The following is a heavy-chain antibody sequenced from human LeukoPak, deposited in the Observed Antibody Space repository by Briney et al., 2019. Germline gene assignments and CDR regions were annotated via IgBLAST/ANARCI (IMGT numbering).Heavy chain of an antibody. D-gene: IGHD3-3*01. Sequence: GGSLRLSCAASGYTFSSYGMHWVRQAPGKGLEWVAVIWYDGSNKYYADSVKGRFTISRDNSKNTLYLQMNSLRAEDTAVYYCARDIGVLSPFDYWGQGTLVTVSS. J-gene: IGHJ4*02. CDR2: IWYDGSNK. CDR3: ARDIGVLSPFDY. V-gene: IGHV3-33*01. CDR1: GYTFSSYG.